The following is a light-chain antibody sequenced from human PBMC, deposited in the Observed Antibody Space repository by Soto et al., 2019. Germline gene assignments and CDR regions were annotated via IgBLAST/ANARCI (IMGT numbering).Light chain of an antibody. J-gene: IGKJ4*01. CDR1: QSISTS. CDR3: QQLNSYPLT. CDR2: AAS. V-gene: IGKV1-9*01. Sequence: DIQVTQSPSSLSASVGDRVSITCRASQSISTSLNWYHQKPGKAPKLLIYAASTLQSGVPSRFSGSGSGTEFTLTISSLQPEDFATYYCQQLNSYPLTFGGGTKVDIK.